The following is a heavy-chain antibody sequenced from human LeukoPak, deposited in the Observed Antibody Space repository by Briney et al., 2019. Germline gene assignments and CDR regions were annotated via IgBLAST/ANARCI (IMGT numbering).Heavy chain of an antibody. CDR1: GFTFSSYA. V-gene: IGHV3-23*01. Sequence: GESLRLSCAASGFTFSSYAMSWVRQAPGKGLEWVSAISGSGGSTYYADSVKGRFTISRDNSKNTLYLQMNSLRAEDTAVYYCANLRIAAAGTGWGQGTLVTVSS. J-gene: IGHJ4*02. D-gene: IGHD6-13*01. CDR2: ISGSGGST. CDR3: ANLRIAAAGTG.